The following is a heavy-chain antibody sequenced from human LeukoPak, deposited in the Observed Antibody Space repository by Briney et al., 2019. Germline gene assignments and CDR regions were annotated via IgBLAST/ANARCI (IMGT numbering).Heavy chain of an antibody. CDR3: ARGIVATLFH. CDR1: GGSISSGGYY. V-gene: IGHV4-31*03. CDR2: IYYSGST. J-gene: IGHJ4*02. Sequence: SETLSLTCTVSGGSISSGGYYWSWTRQHPGKGLEWIGYIYYSGSTYYNPSLKSRVTISVDTSKNQFSLKLSSVTAADTAVYYCARGIVATLFHWGQGTLVTVSS. D-gene: IGHD5-12*01.